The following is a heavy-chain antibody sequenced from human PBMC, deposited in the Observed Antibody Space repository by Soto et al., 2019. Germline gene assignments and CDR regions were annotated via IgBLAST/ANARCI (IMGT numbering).Heavy chain of an antibody. J-gene: IGHJ4*02. Sequence: GGFLRLSCAASGFTFSNSAMTWVRQAPAKGLEWVSTIRDSDSGGSTFYADSVKGRFTISRDDSKNTLYLQMSSLRAEDTAMYYCAKVRVGIDVDFDYWGQGALVTVSS. V-gene: IGHV3-23*01. D-gene: IGHD2-21*01. CDR3: AKVRVGIDVDFDY. CDR2: IRDSDSGGST. CDR1: GFTFSNSA.